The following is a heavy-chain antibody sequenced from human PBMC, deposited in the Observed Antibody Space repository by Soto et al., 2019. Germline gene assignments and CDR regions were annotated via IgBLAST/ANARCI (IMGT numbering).Heavy chain of an antibody. CDR1: GFTFSSYA. J-gene: IGHJ6*02. Sequence: QVQLVESGGGVVQPGRSLRLSCAASGFTFSSYAMHWVRQAPGKGLEWVAVISYDGSNKYYADSVKGRFTISRDNSKNTLYLQMTSLRAEETAVYYFGRAKLLVQGRSDYYYSYYGMDVWGQGTTVTVSS. CDR2: ISYDGSNK. CDR3: GRAKLLVQGRSDYYYSYYGMDV. D-gene: IGHD6-6*01. V-gene: IGHV3-30-3*01.